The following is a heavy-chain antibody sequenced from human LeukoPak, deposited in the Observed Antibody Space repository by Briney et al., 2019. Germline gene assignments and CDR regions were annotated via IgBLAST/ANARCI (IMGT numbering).Heavy chain of an antibody. D-gene: IGHD6-6*01. CDR2: IIPILGIA. CDR3: ARVSLGYSSSYYFDY. Sequence: SVKVSCKASGGTFSSYAISWVRQAPGQGLEWMGRIIPILGIANYAQKFQGRVTITADKSTSTAYMELSSLRSEDTAVYYCARVSLGYSSSYYFDYWGQGTLVTVSS. J-gene: IGHJ4*02. V-gene: IGHV1-69*04. CDR1: GGTFSSYA.